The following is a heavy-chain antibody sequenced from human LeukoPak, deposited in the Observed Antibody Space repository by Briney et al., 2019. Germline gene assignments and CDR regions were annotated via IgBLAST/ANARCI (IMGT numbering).Heavy chain of an antibody. CDR2: IISSGSNT. J-gene: IGHJ4*02. CDR3: AKPGVGSGWYRPYFDY. D-gene: IGHD6-19*01. CDR1: GFTFSSYA. Sequence: GGSLRLSCAASGFTFSSYAMSWVRQAPGKGLEWVSAIISSGSNTDYADSVKGRFTISGDNSKNTLYLQMNSLRAEDTAVYYCAKPGVGSGWYRPYFDYWGQGTLVTVSS. V-gene: IGHV3-23*01.